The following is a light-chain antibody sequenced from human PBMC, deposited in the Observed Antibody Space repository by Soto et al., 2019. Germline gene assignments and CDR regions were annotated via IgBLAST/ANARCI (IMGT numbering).Light chain of an antibody. V-gene: IGLV2-14*01. J-gene: IGLJ1*01. CDR2: EVS. Sequence: QSVLTQPPSVSGSPGQSITISCTGTSSDVGGYDYDSWYQLHPGKAPQLMVFEVSNRPSGVSYRFSGSKSGNTASLTISGLQAEDAAYYFCSSDSIRTAYLFGTGTKVTVL. CDR1: SSDVGGYDY. CDR3: SSDSIRTAYL.